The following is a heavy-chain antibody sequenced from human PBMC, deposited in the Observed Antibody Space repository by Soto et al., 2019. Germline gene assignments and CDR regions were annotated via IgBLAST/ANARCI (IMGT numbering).Heavy chain of an antibody. CDR3: ARDSGIVVVPAAIQSSSYCFYDGMDV. Sequence: QVQLVQSGAEVKKPGSSVKVSCKASGGTFSSYAISWVRQAPGQGLEWMGGIIPIFGTANYAQKFQGRVTSTANESTSTAYMELSSLRSEDTAVYYCARDSGIVVVPAAIQSSSYCFYDGMDVWGQGTTVTVSS. D-gene: IGHD2-2*01. V-gene: IGHV1-69*01. CDR1: GGTFSSYA. J-gene: IGHJ6*02. CDR2: IIPIFGTA.